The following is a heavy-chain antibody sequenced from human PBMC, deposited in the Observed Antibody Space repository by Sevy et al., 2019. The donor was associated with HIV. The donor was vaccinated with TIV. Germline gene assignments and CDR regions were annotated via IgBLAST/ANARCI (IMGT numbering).Heavy chain of an antibody. J-gene: IGHJ1*01. Sequence: GGSLRLSCAASGFTFSNAWMSWVRQAPGKGLEWVGRIKSKTDGGTTDYAAPVKGRFTISRDDSKNTLYLQMNSLKTEETAVYYCTTDRGYCSSTSCSMEYFRHWGQGTLVTVSS. V-gene: IGHV3-15*01. CDR3: TTDRGYCSSTSCSMEYFRH. D-gene: IGHD2-2*01. CDR1: GFTFSNAW. CDR2: IKSKTDGGTT.